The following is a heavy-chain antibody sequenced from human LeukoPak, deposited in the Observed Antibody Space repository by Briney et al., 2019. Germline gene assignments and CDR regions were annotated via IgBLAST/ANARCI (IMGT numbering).Heavy chain of an antibody. J-gene: IGHJ4*02. CDR2: ISGSGGST. CDR3: AGSPYTGYSSGWRRFDY. Sequence: QSGGSLRLSCAASGFTFSSYAMSWVRQAPGKGLEWVSAISGSGGSTYYADSVKGRFTISRDNSKNTLYLQMNSLRAEDTAVYYCAGSPYTGYSSGWRRFDYWGQGTLVTVSS. CDR1: GFTFSSYA. D-gene: IGHD6-19*01. V-gene: IGHV3-23*01.